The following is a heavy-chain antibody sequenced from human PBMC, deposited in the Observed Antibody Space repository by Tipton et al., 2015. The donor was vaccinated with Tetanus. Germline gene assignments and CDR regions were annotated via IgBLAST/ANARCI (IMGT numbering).Heavy chain of an antibody. CDR1: GVSISSYY. CDR3: ARATEHDIMTGYDN. CDR2: IFYAGGT. J-gene: IGHJ4*02. V-gene: IGHV4-59*01. Sequence: PGLVKTSETLSLTCTVSGVSISSYYWSWIRQSPGKGLEWIGYIFYAGGTNSNPSLKSRVTISVDKAKNQFSLQLTSVTAADTAVYYCARATEHDIMTGYDNWGPGPQVSVSS. D-gene: IGHD3-9*01.